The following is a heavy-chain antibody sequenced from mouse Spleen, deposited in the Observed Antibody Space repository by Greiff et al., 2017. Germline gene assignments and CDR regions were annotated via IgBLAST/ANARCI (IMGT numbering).Heavy chain of an antibody. Sequence: DVKLVESGGGLVKPGGSLKLSCAASGFTFSDYGMHWVRQAPEKGLEWVAYISSGSSTIYYADTVKGRFTISRDNAKNTLFLQMTSLRSEDTAMYYCARRSSLAWFAYWGQGTLVTVSA. CDR1: GFTFSDYG. V-gene: IGHV5-17*01. D-gene: IGHD1-1*01. CDR2: ISSGSSTI. J-gene: IGHJ3*01. CDR3: ARRSSLAWFAY.